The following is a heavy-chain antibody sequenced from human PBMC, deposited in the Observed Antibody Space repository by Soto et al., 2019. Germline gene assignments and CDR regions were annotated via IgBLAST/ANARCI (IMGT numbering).Heavy chain of an antibody. J-gene: IGHJ4*02. V-gene: IGHV3-74*01. CDR3: ARSHYDSRGYQDX. D-gene: IGHD3-22*01. Sequence: GFLRLSCAASGFSLNDYWIHWVRQVPGKGLVLVSQINNGGSGTNYADTVRGRFTISRDNAKNTVYLQMNSLRFEDTAIYFCARSHYDSRGYQDXWGQGTLVTVSX. CDR1: GFSLNDYW. CDR2: INNGGSGT.